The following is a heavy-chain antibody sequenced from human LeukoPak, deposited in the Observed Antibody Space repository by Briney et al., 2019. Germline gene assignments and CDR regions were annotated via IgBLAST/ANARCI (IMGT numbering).Heavy chain of an antibody. J-gene: IGHJ5*02. CDR1: EYTFTGYY. CDR2: INPNSGGT. D-gene: IGHD2-21*02. CDR3: AREGHRYCGGDCYSNWFDP. V-gene: IGHV1-2*06. Sequence: GASVKVSCKASEYTFTGYYMHWVRQAPGQGLEWMGQINPNSGGTNYARKLQGRVTMTRDTSISTAHMELSRLRSDDTAVYYCAREGHRYCGGDCYSNWFDPWGQGALVTVSS.